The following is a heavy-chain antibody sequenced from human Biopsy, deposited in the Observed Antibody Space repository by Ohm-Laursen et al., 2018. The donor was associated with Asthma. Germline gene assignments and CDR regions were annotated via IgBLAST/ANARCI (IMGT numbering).Heavy chain of an antibody. Sequence: SSVKVSCKTSGYTFNSAGITWVRQAPGQGLEWMGWISVYNGNTKVAQKLQDRVAMITDTSTSTAYMELRSLRSDDTAVYFCARAVDYSHYYGIDVWGQGTMVTVS. CDR3: ARAVDYSHYYGIDV. CDR1: GYTFNSAG. CDR2: ISVYNGNT. D-gene: IGHD3-10*01. J-gene: IGHJ6*02. V-gene: IGHV1-18*01.